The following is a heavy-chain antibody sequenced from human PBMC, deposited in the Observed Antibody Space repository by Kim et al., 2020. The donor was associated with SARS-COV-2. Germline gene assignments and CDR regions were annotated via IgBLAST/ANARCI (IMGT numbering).Heavy chain of an antibody. V-gene: IGHV4-34*01. J-gene: IGHJ4*02. CDR2: INHSGST. CDR1: GGSFSGYY. CDR3: ARGHTAMAPTFYYFDY. Sequence: SETLSLTCAVYGGSFSGYYWSWIRQPPGKGLEWIGEINHSGSTNYNPSLKSRVTISVDTSKNQFSLKLSSVTAADTAVYYCARGHTAMAPTFYYFDYWGQGTLVTVSS. D-gene: IGHD5-18*01.